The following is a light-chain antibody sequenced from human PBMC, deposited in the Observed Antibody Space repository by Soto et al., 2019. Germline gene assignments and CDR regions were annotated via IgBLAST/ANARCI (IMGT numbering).Light chain of an antibody. J-gene: IGKJ3*01. CDR1: QSVSSY. Sequence: EIVLTQSPATLSLSPGERATLSCRASQSVSSYLAWYQQKPGQAPRLLIYDASNRATGIPARFSGSGSGTAFISPIRSQGLEDFAVYYCHHLSNWPPLFTFGPGTKWISN. V-gene: IGKV3-11*01. CDR3: HHLSNWPPLFT. CDR2: DAS.